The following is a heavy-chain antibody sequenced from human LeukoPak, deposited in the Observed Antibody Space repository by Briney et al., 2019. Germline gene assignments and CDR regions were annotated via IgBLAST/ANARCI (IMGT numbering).Heavy chain of an antibody. D-gene: IGHD3-22*01. V-gene: IGHV4-59*01. CDR1: GGSISSYY. CDR3: ARGLYYYDSSGYLFDP. CDR2: IYYSGST. Sequence: SETLSLTCTVSGGSISSYYWSWIRQPPGKGLEWIGYIYYSGSTNYNPSLKSRVTISVDTSKNQFSLKLSSVTAADTAVYYCARGLYYYDSSGYLFDPWGQGTLATVSS. J-gene: IGHJ5*02.